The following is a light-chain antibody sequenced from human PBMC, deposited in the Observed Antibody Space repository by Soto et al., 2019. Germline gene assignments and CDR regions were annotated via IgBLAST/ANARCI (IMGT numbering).Light chain of an antibody. CDR3: QQYGSSPWT. CDR1: QSVSSSY. CDR2: GAS. J-gene: IGKJ1*01. V-gene: IGKV3-20*01. Sequence: LSPGERATLSCRASQSVSSSYLAWYQQKPGQAPRLLIYGASSRATGIPDRFSGSGSGTDFTLTISRLEPEDFAVYYCQQYGSSPWTFGQGTKVDIK.